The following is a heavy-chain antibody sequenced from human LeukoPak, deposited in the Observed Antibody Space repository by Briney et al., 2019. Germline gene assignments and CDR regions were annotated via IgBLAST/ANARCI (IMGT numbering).Heavy chain of an antibody. J-gene: IGHJ4*02. D-gene: IGHD1-1*01. CDR1: GDFITNRY. Sequence: KTSETLSLXCSVSGDFITNRYWSWVRQSAGKGLEWIGRISTRGNTNYNPSLKSRVTMSVDTSNKHFSLKLTPVTAADPAVYSCGRNWDYWGQGTLVTVSS. V-gene: IGHV4-4*07. CDR2: ISTRGNT. CDR3: GRNWDY.